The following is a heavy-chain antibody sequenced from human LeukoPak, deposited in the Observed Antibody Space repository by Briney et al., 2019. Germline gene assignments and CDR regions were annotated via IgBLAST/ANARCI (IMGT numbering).Heavy chain of an antibody. CDR2: SSGIGGST. D-gene: IGHD6-19*01. CDR1: GFTFSRYA. Sequence: GGSLRLSCAAAGFTFSRYAMSWVRRPPGKGLEWVSASSGIGGSTYYADSVTGRLTICRDHSKPTWYRPMNSLRAEHTTVYRCAKDGIAVAGEEESWGQGNLVTVSS. V-gene: IGHV3-23*01. J-gene: IGHJ5*02. CDR3: AKDGIAVAGEEES.